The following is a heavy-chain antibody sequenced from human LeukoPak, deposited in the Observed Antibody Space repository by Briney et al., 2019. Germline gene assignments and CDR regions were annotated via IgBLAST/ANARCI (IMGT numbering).Heavy chain of an antibody. CDR1: GGTFSSYA. CDR3: AARIVGATWGYFDY. V-gene: IGHV1-69*13. J-gene: IGHJ4*02. Sequence: GASVKVSCKASGGTFSSYAISWVRQAPGQGLEWMGGIIPIFGTANYAQKFQGRVTITADESTSTAYMELRSLRSDDTAVYYCAARIVGATWGYFDYWGQGTLVTVSS. CDR2: IIPIFGTA. D-gene: IGHD1-26*01.